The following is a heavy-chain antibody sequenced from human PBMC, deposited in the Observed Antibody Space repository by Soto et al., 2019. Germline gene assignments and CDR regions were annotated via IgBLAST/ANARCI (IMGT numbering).Heavy chain of an antibody. Sequence: ASVKVSCKASGGTFSSYTISWVRQAPGQGLEWMGRIIPILGIANYAQKFQGRVTITADKSTSTAYMELSSLRSEDTAVYYCARDLDYYDSSGYSFYYWGQGTLVT. CDR3: ARDLDYYDSSGYSFYY. D-gene: IGHD3-22*01. V-gene: IGHV1-69*04. CDR2: IIPILGIA. CDR1: GGTFSSYT. J-gene: IGHJ4*02.